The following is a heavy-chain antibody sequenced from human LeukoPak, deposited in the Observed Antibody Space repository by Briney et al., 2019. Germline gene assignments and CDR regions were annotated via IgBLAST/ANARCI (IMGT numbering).Heavy chain of an antibody. CDR3: ARDRGMGRAYNWFDP. J-gene: IGHJ5*02. CDR1: GGSISSYY. Sequence: SETLSLTCTVSGGSISSYYWSWIRQPPGKGLEWIGYIYYSGSTNYNPSLKSRVTISVDTSKNQFSLKLSSVTAADPAVYYCARDRGMGRAYNWFDPWGQGTLVTLSS. D-gene: IGHD3-10*01. CDR2: IYYSGST. V-gene: IGHV4-59*12.